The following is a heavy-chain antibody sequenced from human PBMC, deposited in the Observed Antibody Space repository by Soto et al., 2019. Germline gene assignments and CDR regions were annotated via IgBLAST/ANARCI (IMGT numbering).Heavy chain of an antibody. Sequence: GSLRLSCAASGFTFSSYAMSWVRQAPGKGLEWVSAISGSGGSTYYADSVKGRFTISRDNSKNTLYLQMNSLRAEDTAVYYCAKDLYSSGWYGYWFDPWGQGTLVTVSS. J-gene: IGHJ5*02. CDR2: ISGSGGST. V-gene: IGHV3-23*01. CDR1: GFTFSSYA. CDR3: AKDLYSSGWYGYWFDP. D-gene: IGHD6-19*01.